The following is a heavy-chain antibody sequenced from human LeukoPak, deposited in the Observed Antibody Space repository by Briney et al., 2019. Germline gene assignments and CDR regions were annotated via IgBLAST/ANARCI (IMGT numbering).Heavy chain of an antibody. CDR1: GFTFSSYA. CDR2: ISYDGSNK. Sequence: GGSLRLSCAASGFTFSSYAMHWVRQAPGKGLEWVAVISYDGSNKYYADSVKGRFTISRDNSKNTLYLQMNSLRAEDTAVYYCASQYRLIVVVVAATVSSDYGMDVWGQGTTVTVSS. V-gene: IGHV3-30-3*01. J-gene: IGHJ6*02. CDR3: ASQYRLIVVVVAATVSSDYGMDV. D-gene: IGHD2-15*01.